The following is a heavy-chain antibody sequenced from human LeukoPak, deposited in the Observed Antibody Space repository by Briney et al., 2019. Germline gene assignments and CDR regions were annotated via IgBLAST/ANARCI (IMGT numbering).Heavy chain of an antibody. CDR2: ISSSSSYI. Sequence: GGSLRLSCAASGFTFRSYSMNWVRQAPGKGLEWVSSISSSSSYIYYADSVKGRFTISRDNAKNSLYLQMNSLRAEDTAVYYCARDESGYSSGLNWFDPWGQGTLVTVSS. V-gene: IGHV3-21*01. CDR1: GFTFRSYS. J-gene: IGHJ5*02. CDR3: ARDESGYSSGLNWFDP. D-gene: IGHD6-19*01.